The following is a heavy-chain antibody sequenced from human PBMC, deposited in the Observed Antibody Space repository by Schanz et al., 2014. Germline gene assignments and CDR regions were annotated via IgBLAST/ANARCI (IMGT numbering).Heavy chain of an antibody. J-gene: IGHJ4*02. V-gene: IGHV3-9*01. CDR1: GFTFDDFG. CDR3: AATTILAD. CDR2: ISWNSVSI. Sequence: EVELVESGGTLVQPGGSLRLSCAASGFTFDDFGMHWVRQAPGKALEWVSGISWNSVSIGYADSVKGRFTISRDNAKNSLYLQMNSLRDEDTAVYYCAATTILADWGQGTLVAVSS. D-gene: IGHD3-3*01.